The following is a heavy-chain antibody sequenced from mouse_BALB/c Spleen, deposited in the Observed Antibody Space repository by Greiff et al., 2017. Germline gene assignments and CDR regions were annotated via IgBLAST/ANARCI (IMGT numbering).Heavy chain of an antibody. Sequence: EVMLVESGGGLVQPGGSRKLSCAASGFTFSDYGMAWVRQAPGKGPEWVAFISNLAYSIYYADTVTGRFTISRENAKNTLYLEMSSLRSEDTAMYYCARVVAGYYFDYWGQGTTLTVSS. J-gene: IGHJ2*01. CDR3: ARVVAGYYFDY. CDR2: ISNLAYSI. D-gene: IGHD1-1*01. V-gene: IGHV5-15*02. CDR1: GFTFSDYG.